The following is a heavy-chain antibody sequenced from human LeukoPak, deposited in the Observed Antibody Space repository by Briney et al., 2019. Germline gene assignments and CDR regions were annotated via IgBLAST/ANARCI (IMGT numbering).Heavy chain of an antibody. CDR2: IYYSGST. Sequence: PSETLSLTCTVSGGSISSANYYWGWIRQPPGTGLEWIGSIYYSGSTYYNPSLKSRVTISVDTSKNQFSLKLSSVTAADTAVYYCARTDTIGNWFDPWGQGTLVTVSS. J-gene: IGHJ5*02. V-gene: IGHV4-39*01. D-gene: IGHD3-16*01. CDR1: GGSISSANYY. CDR3: ARTDTIGNWFDP.